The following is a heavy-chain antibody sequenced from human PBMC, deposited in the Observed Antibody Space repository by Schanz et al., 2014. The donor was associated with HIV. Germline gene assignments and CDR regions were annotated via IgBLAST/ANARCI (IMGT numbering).Heavy chain of an antibody. CDR3: AKGYGDYYWYFDL. Sequence: EVQLVESGGGLVQPGGSLRLSCAASGFTFSTSWMHWVRQAPGKGLVWVSRISSDGSSTSYADSVKGRFTISRDNSRNTLYMQMNTLRAEDTAVYYCAKGYGDYYWYFDLWGRGTLVTVSS. J-gene: IGHJ2*01. CDR2: ISSDGSST. V-gene: IGHV3-74*01. CDR1: GFTFSTSW. D-gene: IGHD4-17*01.